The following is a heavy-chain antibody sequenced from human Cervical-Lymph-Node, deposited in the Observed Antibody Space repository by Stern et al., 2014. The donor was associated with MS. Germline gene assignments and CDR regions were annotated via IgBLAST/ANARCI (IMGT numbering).Heavy chain of an antibody. Sequence: QITLKESGPTLVKPTQTLTLTCTFSGFSLSTSGVGVGWIRQPPGKALEWLALIYWDDDDRYSPSLKRKVTITKDTSKNQVVLTMTNMDPVGTATYYCARRLVGPDYFDYWGQGALVTVSS. CDR2: IYWDDDD. CDR1: GFSLSTSGVG. D-gene: IGHD3-16*01. V-gene: IGHV2-5*02. CDR3: ARRLVGPDYFDY. J-gene: IGHJ4*02.